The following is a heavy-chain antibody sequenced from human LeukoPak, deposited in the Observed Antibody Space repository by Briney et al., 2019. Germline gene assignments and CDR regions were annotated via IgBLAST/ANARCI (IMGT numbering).Heavy chain of an antibody. CDR3: ARRPYYDILTGYYTCFDS. J-gene: IGHJ4*02. V-gene: IGHV4-39*01. CDR1: GGSISSSSYY. CDR2: IYYSGST. Sequence: SETLSLTCTVSGGSISSSSYYWGWIRQPPGKGLEWIGSIYYSGSTYYNPSLKSRVTISVDTSKNQFSLKLSSVTAADTAVYYCARRPYYDILTGYYTCFDSWGQGTLVTVSS. D-gene: IGHD3-9*01.